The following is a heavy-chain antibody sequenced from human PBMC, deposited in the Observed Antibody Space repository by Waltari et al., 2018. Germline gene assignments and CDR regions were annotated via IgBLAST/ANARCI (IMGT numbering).Heavy chain of an antibody. J-gene: IGHJ5*02. CDR1: GGSFSGYY. D-gene: IGHD4-4*01. Sequence: QVQLQQWGAGLLKPSETLSLTCAVYGGSFSGYYWSWIRQPPGKGLEWIGEINHSGSTNYNPSLKSRVTISVDTSKNQFSLKLSSVTAADTAVYYCARGRGLQYNWFDPWGQGTLVTVSP. CDR3: ARGRGLQYNWFDP. CDR2: INHSGST. V-gene: IGHV4-34*01.